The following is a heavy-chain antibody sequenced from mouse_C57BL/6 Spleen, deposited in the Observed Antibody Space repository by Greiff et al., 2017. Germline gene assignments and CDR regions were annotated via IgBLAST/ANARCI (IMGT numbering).Heavy chain of an antibody. CDR2: IRLKSDNYAT. V-gene: IGHV6-3*01. CDR1: GFSFSNYW. CDR3: TEGAY. J-gene: IGHJ3*01. Sequence: EVQRVESGGGLVQPGGSMKLSCVASGFSFSNYWMNWVRQSPEKGLEWVAQIRLKSDNYATHYAESVKGRFTISRDDSKSSVYLQMNNLRAEDTGIYYCTEGAYWGQGTLVTVSA.